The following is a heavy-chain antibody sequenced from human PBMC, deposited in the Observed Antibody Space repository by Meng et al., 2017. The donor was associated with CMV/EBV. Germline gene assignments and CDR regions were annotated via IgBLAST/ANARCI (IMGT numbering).Heavy chain of an antibody. CDR1: GYSFSGYY. D-gene: IGHD1-7*01. J-gene: IGHJ4*02. V-gene: IGHV1-2*02. CDR3: ARVLRQTSDFDD. Sequence: YKTSGYSFSGYYMHWGRQAPGQGLEWMGWINPNSGGTNFAQKFQGRVTMTRDTSISTAYMELSRLRSDDTAVYYCARVLRQTSDFDDWGQGTLVTVSS. CDR2: INPNSGGT.